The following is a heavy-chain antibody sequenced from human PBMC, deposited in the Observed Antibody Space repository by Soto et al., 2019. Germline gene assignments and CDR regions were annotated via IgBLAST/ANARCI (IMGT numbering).Heavy chain of an antibody. CDR3: ARDHCSSTSCYSP. CDR2: ISSSSTYI. J-gene: IGHJ4*02. Sequence: EVQLVESGGCMVKPGGSLRLSCAASGFTFSSYSMNWVRQAPGKGLEWVSSISSSSTYIYYADSVKGRFTISRENAKNSLYLQMNSLRAEDTAVYYCARDHCSSTSCYSPWGQGTLVTVSS. CDR1: GFTFSSYS. D-gene: IGHD2-2*01. V-gene: IGHV3-21*06.